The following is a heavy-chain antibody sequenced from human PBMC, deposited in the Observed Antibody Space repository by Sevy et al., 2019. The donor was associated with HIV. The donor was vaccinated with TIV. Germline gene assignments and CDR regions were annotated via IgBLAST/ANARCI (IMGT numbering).Heavy chain of an antibody. CDR3: SSPAVAHGMDV. CDR2: IWFDGSQI. CDR1: GFSFSNYG. D-gene: IGHD5-12*01. Sequence: GGSLRLSCAASGFSFSNYGMHRVRQAPCKGLEWVAVIWFDGSQIKYADSVKGRFVISRDNLRDTLYLQMNNLTVEDTAVYYCSSPAVAHGMDVWGQGTTVTVSS. V-gene: IGHV3-33*01. J-gene: IGHJ6*02.